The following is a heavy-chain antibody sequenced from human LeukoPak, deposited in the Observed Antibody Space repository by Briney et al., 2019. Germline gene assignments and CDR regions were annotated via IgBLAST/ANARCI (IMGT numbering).Heavy chain of an antibody. D-gene: IGHD5-12*01. V-gene: IGHV1-2*02. J-gene: IGHJ4*02. Sequence: ASVKVSCKASGYTFTGYYIHWVRQAPGQGLEWMGWINPKSGDTNYAQKFQGRVTMTWDTSISTAYMELSSLRSDDTAVYYCGRDFGGGYDFFDYWGQGTPVTVSS. CDR1: GYTFTGYY. CDR2: INPKSGDT. CDR3: GRDFGGGYDFFDY.